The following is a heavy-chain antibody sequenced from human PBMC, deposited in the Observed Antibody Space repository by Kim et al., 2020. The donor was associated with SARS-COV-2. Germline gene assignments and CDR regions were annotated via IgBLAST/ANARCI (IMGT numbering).Heavy chain of an antibody. CDR3: AKGLGVY. V-gene: IGHV3-33*06. J-gene: IGHJ4*02. CDR2: IWYDGSNK. Sequence: GGSLRLSCAASGFTFSSYAMHWVRQAPGKGLEWVAVIWYDGSNKYYADSVKGRFTISRDNSKNTLYLQMNSLRAEDTAVYYCAKGLGVYWGQGTLVTVPS. CDR1: GFTFSSYA. D-gene: IGHD2-8*01.